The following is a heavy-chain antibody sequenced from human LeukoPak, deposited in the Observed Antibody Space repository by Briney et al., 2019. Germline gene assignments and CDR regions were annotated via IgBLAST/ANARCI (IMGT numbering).Heavy chain of an antibody. CDR1: GFTVSSNY. Sequence: GGSLRLSCAASGFTVSSNYMSWVRQAPGKGLEWVSVIYSGGSTYYADSVKGRFTISRDNPKNTLYLQMNSLRAEDTAVYYCASGPKYYDILTGYYRTYYYMDVWGKGTAVTVSS. D-gene: IGHD3-9*01. J-gene: IGHJ6*03. V-gene: IGHV3-66*02. CDR3: ASGPKYYDILTGYYRTYYYMDV. CDR2: IYSGGST.